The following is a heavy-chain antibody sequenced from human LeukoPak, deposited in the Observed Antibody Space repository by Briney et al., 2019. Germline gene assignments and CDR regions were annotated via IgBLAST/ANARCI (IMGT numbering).Heavy chain of an antibody. CDR3: ARHERCSSTSCYNPNPLDY. CDR2: IYSSGST. V-gene: IGHV4-4*07. CDR1: GGSISSYY. D-gene: IGHD2-2*02. Sequence: SETLSLTFTVSGGSISSYYWSWIRQSAGEGLEWIGRIYSSGSTDYNPSLKSRVTMSVDTSKNQFSLKLSSVTAADTAVYYCARHERCSSTSCYNPNPLDYWGQGTLVTVSS. J-gene: IGHJ4*02.